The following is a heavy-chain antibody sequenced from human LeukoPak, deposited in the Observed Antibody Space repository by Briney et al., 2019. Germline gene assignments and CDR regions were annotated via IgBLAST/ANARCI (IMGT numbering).Heavy chain of an antibody. D-gene: IGHD3-22*01. V-gene: IGHV3-21*01. J-gene: IGHJ6*02. CDR1: GFTFSSYS. CDR2: ISSSSSYI. CDR3: AREAMDHYYDSSGYYVTPYYYYGMDV. Sequence: GGSLRLSCAASGFTFSSYSMNWVRQAPGKGLEWVSSISSSSSYIYYADSVKGRFTISRDNAKNSLYLQMNSLRAEDTAVYYCAREAMDHYYDSSGYYVTPYYYYGMDVWGQGTTVTVSS.